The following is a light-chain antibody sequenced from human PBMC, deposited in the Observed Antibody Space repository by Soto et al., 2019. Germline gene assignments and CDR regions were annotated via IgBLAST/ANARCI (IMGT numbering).Light chain of an antibody. CDR3: QQYNSYT. V-gene: IGKV1-5*01. CDR2: DAS. J-gene: IGKJ2*01. Sequence: DIQMTQSPSTLSASVGAIVTITCRASQSISNWLAWYQQKPGKAPKLLIYDASSLEIGVPSRFSGSGSGTEFTLTISSLEPDDFANYYCQQYNSYTFGQGTKLEIK. CDR1: QSISNW.